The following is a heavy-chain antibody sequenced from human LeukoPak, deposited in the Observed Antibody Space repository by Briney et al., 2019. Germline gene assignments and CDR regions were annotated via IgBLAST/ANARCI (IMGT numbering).Heavy chain of an antibody. D-gene: IGHD6-19*01. CDR2: ISAYNGNT. Sequence: AAVKVSCKASGYTFTSYGISWVRQAPGQGLEWMGWISAYNGNTNYAQKLQGRVTMTTDTSTSTAYMELRSLRSDDTAVYYCARDPLAGRIGYSSGWYVFNYFDYWGQGTLVTVSS. J-gene: IGHJ4*02. CDR1: GYTFTSYG. CDR3: ARDPLAGRIGYSSGWYVFNYFDY. V-gene: IGHV1-18*01.